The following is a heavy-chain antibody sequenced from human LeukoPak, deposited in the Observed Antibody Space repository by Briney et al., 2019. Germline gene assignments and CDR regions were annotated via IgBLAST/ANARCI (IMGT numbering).Heavy chain of an antibody. CDR1: GFTFSGCW. J-gene: IGHJ4*02. V-gene: IGHV3-7*01. Sequence: PGGSLRLSCADSGFTFSGCWMNWVRRAPGKGLEWVANINQNGGEKYYVDSVKGRFTISRDNGKNSLYLQMNSLRAEDTAVYYCARYRHLGYWGQGTLVTVSS. CDR2: INQNGGEK. CDR3: ARYRHLGY.